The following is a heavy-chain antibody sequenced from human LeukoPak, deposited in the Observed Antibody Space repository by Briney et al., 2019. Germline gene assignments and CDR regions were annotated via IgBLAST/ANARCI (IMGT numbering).Heavy chain of an antibody. V-gene: IGHV4-59*08. CDR3: ARHGTISSESYFDY. J-gene: IGHJ4*02. CDR2: IHNSGRT. D-gene: IGHD1-14*01. Sequence: PSETLSLTCGVSGGFVSSYYWSWIRQSPGKGLEWIGYIHNSGRTNYNPSLKSRVTGFVDTSKNQVSLRLSSVTAADTAVYYCARHGTISSESYFDYWGQGALVTVSS. CDR1: GGFVSSYY.